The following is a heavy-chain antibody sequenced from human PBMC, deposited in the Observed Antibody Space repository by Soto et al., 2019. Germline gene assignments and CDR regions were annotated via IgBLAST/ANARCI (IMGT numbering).Heavy chain of an antibody. D-gene: IGHD6-19*01. CDR3: ASSPGIAVAERGPWFDP. Sequence: GGSLRLSCAASGFTFSSYGMHWVRQAPGKGLEWVAVISYDGSNKYYADSVKGRFTISRDNSKNTLYLQMNSLRAEDTAVYYCASSPGIAVAERGPWFDPWGQGTLVTVSS. V-gene: IGHV3-30*03. J-gene: IGHJ5*02. CDR2: ISYDGSNK. CDR1: GFTFSSYG.